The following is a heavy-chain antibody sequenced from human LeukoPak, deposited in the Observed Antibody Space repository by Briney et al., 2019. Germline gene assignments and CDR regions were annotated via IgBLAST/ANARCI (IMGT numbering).Heavy chain of an antibody. CDR2: FYYSGST. J-gene: IGHJ4*02. V-gene: IGHV4-39*01. D-gene: IGHD1-26*01. CDR1: GGSISSSTYY. Sequence: SETLSLTCTVSGGSISSSTYYWGWIRQPPGKGLEWIGSFYYSGSTYYNPSLKSRLTISIDTSKNQFSLKLSSVTAADTAVYYCARQGHLGHYYFDYWGQGTLVTVSS. CDR3: ARQGHLGHYYFDY.